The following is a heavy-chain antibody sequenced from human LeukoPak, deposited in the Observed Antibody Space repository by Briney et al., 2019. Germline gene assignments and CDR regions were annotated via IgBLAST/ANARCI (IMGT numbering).Heavy chain of an antibody. J-gene: IGHJ6*04. Sequence: GGSLRLSCAASGFTFSSYAMHWVRQAPGKGLEWVAVISYDGSNKYYADSVKGRFTISRDNSKNTLYLQMNSLRAEDTAVYYCARGKAQHYYGMDVWGKGTTVTVSS. CDR2: ISYDGSNK. CDR3: ARGKAQHYYGMDV. V-gene: IGHV3-30*04. CDR1: GFTFSSYA.